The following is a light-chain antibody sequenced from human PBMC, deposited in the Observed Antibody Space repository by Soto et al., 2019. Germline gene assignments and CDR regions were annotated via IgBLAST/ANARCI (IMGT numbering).Light chain of an antibody. Sequence: EIVMTQSPTTLSLSPRGRATLSSRASQSVSSNFAWYQQTPGKAPRLLIYGASTRATGIPARLSGSGSGTEFTIPISSLQSEDSAVYYCQQYNNWWTFGQGTKVDIK. V-gene: IGKV3-15*01. J-gene: IGKJ1*01. CDR1: QSVSSN. CDR3: QQYNNWWT. CDR2: GAS.